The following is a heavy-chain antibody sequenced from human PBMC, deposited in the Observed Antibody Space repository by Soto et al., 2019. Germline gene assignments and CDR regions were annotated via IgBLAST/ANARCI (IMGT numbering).Heavy chain of an antibody. V-gene: IGHV1-69*01. Sequence: QMLLVQSGAEVKKIGSSVRVSCKASGGPFSSQAINWVRQAPGQGLEWMGDIIPIFGTGNHARKFQGRVMITADESTSTVYMELSSLRSEDTSVYFGARDTDYRTKCFVPWGQGTRVTVSS. D-gene: IGHD3-16*01. CDR3: ARDTDYRTKCFVP. CDR1: GGPFSSQA. CDR2: IIPIFGTG. J-gene: IGHJ5*02.